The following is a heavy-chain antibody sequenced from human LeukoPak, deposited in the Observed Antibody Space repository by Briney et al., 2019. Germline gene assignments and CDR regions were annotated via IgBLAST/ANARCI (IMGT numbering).Heavy chain of an antibody. Sequence: SETLSLTCTVSGGSISSYYWSWIRQPPGKGLEWIGYIYYSGSTNYNPSLKSRVTISVDTSKNQFSLKLSSVTAADTAVYYCARQDSSGWYPEYWGQGTLVTVSS. D-gene: IGHD6-13*01. J-gene: IGHJ4*02. CDR1: GGSISSYY. V-gene: IGHV4-59*08. CDR2: IYYSGST. CDR3: ARQDSSGWYPEY.